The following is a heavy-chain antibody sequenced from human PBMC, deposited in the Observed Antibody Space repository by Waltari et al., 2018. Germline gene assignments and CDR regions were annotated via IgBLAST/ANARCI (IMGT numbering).Heavy chain of an antibody. V-gene: IGHV3-53*01. CDR1: GFTDSSNY. Sequence: EVQLVESGGGLIQPGGSLRLSCAASGFTDSSNYMTGVRQAPGKGLEGVSVIYSGGSSYYADSVKGRFTISRDSSKNTLYLQMNNLRADDTAIYFCATSPNQGYWGQGTLVTVSS. CDR2: IYSGGSS. J-gene: IGHJ4*02. CDR3: ATSPNQGY.